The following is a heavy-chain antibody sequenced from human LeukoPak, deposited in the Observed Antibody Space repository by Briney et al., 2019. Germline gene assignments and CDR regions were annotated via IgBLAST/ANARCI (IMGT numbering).Heavy chain of an antibody. CDR3: ARDPRLFASSGYIDY. CDR1: GFTFSDYY. V-gene: IGHV3-11*04. Sequence: GGSLRLSSAASGFTFSDYYMSWIRQAPGKGLEWVSYISSSGSTIYYADSVKGRFTISRDNAKNSLYLQMNSLRAEDTAVYYCARDPRLFASSGYIDYWGQGTLVTVSS. CDR2: ISSSGSTI. D-gene: IGHD3-22*01. J-gene: IGHJ4*02.